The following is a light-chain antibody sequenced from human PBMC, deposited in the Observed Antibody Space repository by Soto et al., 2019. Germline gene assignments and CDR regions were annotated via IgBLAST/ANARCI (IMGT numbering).Light chain of an antibody. V-gene: IGKV1-27*01. CDR1: QDIRTF. Sequence: DLPMTQFPSSLSASVGDRVTITCRARQDIRTFLAWYQQRPGKVPKLLIYAASTLQSGVPSRFSGSGSGTDFTLIISSLQPEDVATYYCQKYNIAPWTFGHGTRVEI. CDR2: AAS. J-gene: IGKJ1*01. CDR3: QKYNIAPWT.